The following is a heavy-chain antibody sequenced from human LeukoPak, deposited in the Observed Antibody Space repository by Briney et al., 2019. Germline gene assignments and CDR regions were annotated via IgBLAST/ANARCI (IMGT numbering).Heavy chain of an antibody. CDR1: GGSISSSSYY. CDR2: IYYSGST. V-gene: IGHV4-39*01. J-gene: IGHJ5*02. D-gene: IGHD6-13*01. Sequence: SETLSLTCTVSGGSISSSSYYWGWIRQPPGKGLEWIGSIYYSGSTYYNPSLKSRVTISVDTSKNQFSLKLSSVTAADTAVYYCARHESASSSWAGDWFDPWGQGTLVAVSS. CDR3: ARHESASSSWAGDWFDP.